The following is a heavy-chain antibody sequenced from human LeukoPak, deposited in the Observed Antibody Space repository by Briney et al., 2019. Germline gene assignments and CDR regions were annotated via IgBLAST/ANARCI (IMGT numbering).Heavy chain of an antibody. D-gene: IGHD3-22*01. V-gene: IGHV3-23*01. CDR3: AKDGLSYDTSAHVYYFDY. CDR1: GFTFSDYA. J-gene: IGHJ4*02. Sequence: GGSLRLSCVASGFTFSDYAMAWVRQAPGKGLEWVSAITSGGDHTYYAGSVRGRFSISRENSNNTLYLQMNGLTAEDTALYFCAKDGLSYDTSAHVYYFDYWGQGTLVAVSS. CDR2: ITSGGDHT.